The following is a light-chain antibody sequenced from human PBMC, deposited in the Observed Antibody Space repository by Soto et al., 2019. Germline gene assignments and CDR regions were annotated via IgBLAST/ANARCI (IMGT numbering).Light chain of an antibody. Sequence: DIQMTQSPSSLSASVGDRVTITCRASQSISTYLNWYQQKPGKAPKLLIYAASSLQSGVPSRFTGSGSGADFTRTITSLQPEDFATYSCQQSYNTPPTFGPGTTVEI. CDR3: QQSYNTPPT. V-gene: IGKV1-39*01. J-gene: IGKJ3*01. CDR2: AAS. CDR1: QSISTY.